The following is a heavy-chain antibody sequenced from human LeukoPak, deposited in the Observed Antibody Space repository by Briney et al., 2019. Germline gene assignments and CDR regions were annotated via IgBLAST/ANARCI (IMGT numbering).Heavy chain of an antibody. J-gene: IGHJ5*02. V-gene: IGHV1-2*02. CDR1: GYTFTGYY. CDR3: AREYYGDYKNWFDP. Sequence: ASVKVSCKASGYTFTGYYMHWVRQAPGQGLEWMGWINPNGGGTNYAQKFQGRVTMTGDTSISTAYMELSRLRSDDTAVYYCAREYYGDYKNWFDPWGQGTLVTVSS. CDR2: INPNGGGT. D-gene: IGHD4-17*01.